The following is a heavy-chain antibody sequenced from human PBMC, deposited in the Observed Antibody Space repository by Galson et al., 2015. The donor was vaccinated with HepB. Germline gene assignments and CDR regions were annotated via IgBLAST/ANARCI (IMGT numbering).Heavy chain of an antibody. V-gene: IGHV4-30-4*01. CDR1: GGSISSGDYY. J-gene: IGHJ5*02. CDR2: IYYSGST. D-gene: IGHD2-15*01. CDR3: AITLENGRYCSGGSCYSAGGFDP. Sequence: TLSLTCTVSGGSISSGDYYWSWIRQPPGKGLEWIGYIYYSGSTYYNPSLKSRVTISVDTSKNQFSLKLSSVTAADTAVYYCAITLENGRYCSGGSCYSAGGFDPWGQGTLVTVSS.